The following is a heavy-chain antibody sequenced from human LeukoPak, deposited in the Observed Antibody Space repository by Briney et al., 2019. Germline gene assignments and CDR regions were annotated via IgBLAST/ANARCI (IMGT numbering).Heavy chain of an antibody. Sequence: GASVKVSCKASGGTFSSYAISWVRQAPGQGLEWMGMIIPIFGIANYAQKFQGRVTITADKSTSTAYMELSSLRSEDTAVYYCARDKNYDSSGYYYYWGQGTLVTVSS. CDR3: ARDKNYDSSGYYYY. CDR1: GGTFSSYA. D-gene: IGHD3-22*01. CDR2: IIPIFGIA. V-gene: IGHV1-69*04. J-gene: IGHJ4*02.